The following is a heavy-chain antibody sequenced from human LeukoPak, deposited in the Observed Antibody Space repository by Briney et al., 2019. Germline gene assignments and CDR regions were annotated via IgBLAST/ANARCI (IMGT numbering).Heavy chain of an antibody. CDR1: GFTFSGHW. CDR2: INQGGSDK. J-gene: IGHJ6*03. Sequence: GGSLRLSCAASGFTFSGHWMSWVRQAPGKGLEWVANINQGGSDKYYVDSVKGRFTISRDNANNLLYLQMNSLRGEDTAVYYCARRTRSFSYTYGDAYYYYYMDVWGKGTTVIVS. CDR3: ARRTRSFSYTYGDAYYYYYMDV. D-gene: IGHD5-18*01. V-gene: IGHV3-7*01.